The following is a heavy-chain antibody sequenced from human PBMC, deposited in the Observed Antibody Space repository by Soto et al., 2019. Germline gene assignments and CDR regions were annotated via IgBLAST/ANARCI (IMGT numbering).Heavy chain of an antibody. J-gene: IGHJ5*02. D-gene: IGHD2-21*01. CDR2: IGVDSGNT. V-gene: IGHV1-58*02. CDR3: ASFFVVFARPPNWFAT. Sequence: ASVKVSCKASGYTFTSSGMKWVRQAPGQRLEWIGWIGVDSGNTNYAQKFQERVTMTTDTSTSTAYMELSSLRSDDTAVYYCASFFVVFARPPNWFATGARGTSVPVSS. CDR1: GYTFTSSG.